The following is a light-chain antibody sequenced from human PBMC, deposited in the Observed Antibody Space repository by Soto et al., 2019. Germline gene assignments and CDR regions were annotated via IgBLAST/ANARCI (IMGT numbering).Light chain of an antibody. Sequence: QSVLTKPPSVSAAPGQKVTISCSGSSSNIGNNYVSWYQQFPGTAPKLLIYDNNKRPSGIPDRFSGSKSGTSATLGITGLQTGDEADYYCGTWDSSLSAGGVFGGGTKLTVL. CDR1: SSNIGNNY. CDR2: DNN. J-gene: IGLJ3*02. V-gene: IGLV1-51*01. CDR3: GTWDSSLSAGGV.